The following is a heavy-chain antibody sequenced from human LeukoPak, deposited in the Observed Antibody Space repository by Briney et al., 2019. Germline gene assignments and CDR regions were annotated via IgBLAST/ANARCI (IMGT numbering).Heavy chain of an antibody. D-gene: IGHD6-13*01. Sequence: PSETLSLTCTVSGGSISSSSYYWGWIRQPPGKGLEWIGSIYYSGSTYYNPSLKSRVTISVDTSKNQFSLKLSSVTAADTAVYYCARQEYSSSWSDPLYYFDYWGQGTLVTVSS. V-gene: IGHV4-39*01. CDR1: GGSISSSSYY. CDR3: ARQEYSSSWSDPLYYFDY. CDR2: IYYSGST. J-gene: IGHJ4*02.